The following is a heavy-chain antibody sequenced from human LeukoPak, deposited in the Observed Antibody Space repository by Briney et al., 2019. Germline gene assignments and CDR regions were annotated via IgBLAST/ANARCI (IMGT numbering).Heavy chain of an antibody. CDR2: INPNSGGT. V-gene: IGHV1-2*02. Sequence: ASVKVSCKASGYTFTGYYMHWVRQAPGQGLEWMGWINPNSGGTNYAQKFQGRVTMTRDTSISTAYMERSRLRSDDTAVYYCARDSTLVYGDYVYWFDPWGQGTLVTVSS. CDR3: ARDSTLVYGDYVYWFDP. J-gene: IGHJ5*02. D-gene: IGHD4-17*01. CDR1: GYTFTGYY.